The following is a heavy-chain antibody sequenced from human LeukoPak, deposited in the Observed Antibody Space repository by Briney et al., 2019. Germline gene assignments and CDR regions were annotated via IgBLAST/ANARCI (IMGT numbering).Heavy chain of an antibody. CDR1: GYTFTSYG. CDR2: ISAYNGNT. D-gene: IGHD3-22*01. CDR3: ASNLPYYYDSSGPIANAFDI. V-gene: IGHV1-18*01. Sequence: ASVKVSYKASGYTFTSYGISWVRQAPGQGLEWMGWISAYNGNTNYAQKLQGRVTMTTDTSTSTAYMELRSLRSDDTAVYYCASNLPYYYDSSGPIANAFDIWGQGTMVTVSS. J-gene: IGHJ3*02.